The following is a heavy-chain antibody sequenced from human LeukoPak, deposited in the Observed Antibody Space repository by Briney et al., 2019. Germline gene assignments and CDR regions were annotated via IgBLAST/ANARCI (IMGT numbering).Heavy chain of an antibody. J-gene: IGHJ4*02. Sequence: GGSLRLSCAASGLTVMSSHMTWVRQAPGKGLEWVSVTYSGGTTSYADSVKDRFTSSRDNSKNTHYLQMNSLRVEDTAVYYCARESPTTVTYFDYWGQGTLSPSPQ. CDR2: TYSGGTT. D-gene: IGHD4-17*01. CDR1: GLTVMSSH. V-gene: IGHV3-66*01. CDR3: ARESPTTVTYFDY.